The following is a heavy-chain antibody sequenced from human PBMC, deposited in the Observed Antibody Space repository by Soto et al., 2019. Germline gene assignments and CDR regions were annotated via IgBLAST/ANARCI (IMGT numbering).Heavy chain of an antibody. D-gene: IGHD2-15*01. Sequence: GASVKVSCKASGYTFTGYYMHWVLQAPGQGLEWMGWINPNSGGTNYAQKFQGRVTMTRDTSISTAYMELSRLRSDDTAVYYCARATYCSGGSCYFDYWGQGTLVTVSS. J-gene: IGHJ4*02. CDR2: INPNSGGT. V-gene: IGHV1-2*02. CDR3: ARATYCSGGSCYFDY. CDR1: GYTFTGYY.